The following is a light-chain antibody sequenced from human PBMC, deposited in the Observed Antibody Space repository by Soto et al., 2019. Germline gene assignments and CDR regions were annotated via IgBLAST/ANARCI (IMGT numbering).Light chain of an antibody. Sequence: DIQMTQSPSSLSASVGDRVTITCQASDAISNYLNWYQQKPGKAPKVPIYDASHLESGVPSRFSGGGSGTEFTFTISSLQAEDIATYYCQQYANLPLTFGPGTKVDIK. CDR3: QQYANLPLT. CDR1: DAISNY. J-gene: IGKJ3*01. CDR2: DAS. V-gene: IGKV1-33*01.